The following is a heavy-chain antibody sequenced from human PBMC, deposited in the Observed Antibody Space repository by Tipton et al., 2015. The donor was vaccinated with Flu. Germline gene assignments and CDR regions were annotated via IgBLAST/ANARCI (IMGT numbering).Heavy chain of an antibody. V-gene: IGHV4-38-2*02. J-gene: IGHJ4*02. CDR3: ARGDGYNFDY. D-gene: IGHD5-24*01. Sequence: TLSFTCTVSGYSISSGFYWGWIRQSPGKGLEWIGNIYHSGSTFYNPSLKSRVTISVDTSKNQFSLKLSSVTAADTAVYYCARGDGYNFDYWGQGTLVTVSS. CDR1: GYSISSGFY. CDR2: IYHSGST.